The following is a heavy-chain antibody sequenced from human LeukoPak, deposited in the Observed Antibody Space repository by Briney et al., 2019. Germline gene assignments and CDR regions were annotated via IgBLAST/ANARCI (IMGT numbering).Heavy chain of an antibody. V-gene: IGHV1-8*03. CDR1: GYTFTSYD. D-gene: IGHD3-10*01. CDR2: MNPNSGNT. J-gene: IGHJ4*02. CDR3: ARGRRVRGVILSYYFDY. Sequence: GASVKVSCKASGYTFTSYDINWVRQATGQGLEWMGWMNPNSGNTGYAQKFQGRVTITRNTSLSTAYMELSSLRSEDTAVYYCARGRRVRGVILSYYFDYWGQGTLVTVSS.